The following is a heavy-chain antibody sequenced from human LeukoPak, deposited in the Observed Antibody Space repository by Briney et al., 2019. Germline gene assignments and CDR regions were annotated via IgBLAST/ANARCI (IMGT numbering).Heavy chain of an antibody. Sequence: GGSLRLSCAASGFTFSIYSMNWVCQAPGKGLEWVSSISSSSSYIYYADSVKGRFTISRDNAKNSLYLQMNSLRAEDTAVYYCARGYSGRLKGYFDYWGQGTLVTVSS. J-gene: IGHJ4*02. CDR2: ISSSSSYI. CDR3: ARGYSGRLKGYFDY. D-gene: IGHD1-26*01. CDR1: GFTFSIYS. V-gene: IGHV3-21*01.